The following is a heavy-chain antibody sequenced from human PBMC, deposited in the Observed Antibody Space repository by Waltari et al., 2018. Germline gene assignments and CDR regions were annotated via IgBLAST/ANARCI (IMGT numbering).Heavy chain of an antibody. CDR1: GYSISSGYY. D-gene: IGHD3-3*01. CDR3: ARGRATYYDFWSGYYFDY. Sequence: QVQLQESGPGLVKPSETLSLTCAVSGYSISSGYYWGWIRKPPGKGLEWIGSIYHSGSTYYNPSLKSRVTISVDTSKNQFSLKLSSVTAADTAVYYCARGRATYYDFWSGYYFDYWGQGTLVTVSS. V-gene: IGHV4-38-2*01. CDR2: IYHSGST. J-gene: IGHJ4*02.